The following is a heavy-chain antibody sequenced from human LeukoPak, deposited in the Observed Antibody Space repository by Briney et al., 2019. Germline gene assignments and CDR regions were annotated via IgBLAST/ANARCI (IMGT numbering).Heavy chain of an antibody. CDR3: AMNYYDSSGPGYYFDY. CDR2: ISAYNGNT. D-gene: IGHD3-22*01. CDR1: GYTFTSYG. J-gene: IGHJ4*02. Sequence: ASVKVSCKASGYTFTSYGISWVRQAPGQGLEWMGWISAYNGNTNYAQKLQGRVTMTTDTSTSTAYMELRSLRSDDTAVYYCAMNYYDSSGPGYYFDYWGQGTLVTVSS. V-gene: IGHV1-18*01.